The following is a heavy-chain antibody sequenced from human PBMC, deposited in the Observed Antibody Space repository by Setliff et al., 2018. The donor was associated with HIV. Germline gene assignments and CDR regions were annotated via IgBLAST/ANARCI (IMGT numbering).Heavy chain of an antibody. V-gene: IGHV4-4*07. J-gene: IGHJ6*03. CDR3: ARTSYTMVKTYGYYDYSYMDV. CDR1: GASISGQY. CDR2: VYSSGNT. D-gene: IGHD3-10*01. Sequence: SETLSLTCVVSGASISGQYWSWIRQPAGKGLEWIGRVYSSGNTNYNPSFKSRVTMSVDTSKNQFSLNMNSVTAADTAVYYCARTSYTMVKTYGYYDYSYMDVWGKGTTVTVSS.